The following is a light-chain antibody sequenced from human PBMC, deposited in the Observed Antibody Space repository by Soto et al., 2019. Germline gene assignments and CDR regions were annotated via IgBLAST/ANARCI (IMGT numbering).Light chain of an antibody. CDR2: PAS. J-gene: IGKJ4*01. CDR1: QNVRNRY. CDR3: QQYGTSPQLT. V-gene: IGKV3-20*01. Sequence: EIVLTQSPDTLSSSPGDRVTLSCRASQNVRNRYLAWYQQKPGQSPRLLIYPASSRATGIPGRFTGSGSGTDCTLTISRLEPEDFGVYYCQQYGTSPQLTFGGGTKVEIK.